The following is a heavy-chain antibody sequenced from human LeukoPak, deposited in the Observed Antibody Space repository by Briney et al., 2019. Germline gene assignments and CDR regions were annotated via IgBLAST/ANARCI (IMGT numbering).Heavy chain of an antibody. CDR1: GGSISSSN. Sequence: GTLSLTCAVSGGSISSSNWWSWVRQAPGKGLEWVSAISGSGGSTYYADSVKGRFTISRDNSKNTLYLQMNSLRAEDTAVYYCAKGRHYYDSSGYPNWGQGTLVTVSS. D-gene: IGHD3-22*01. V-gene: IGHV3-23*01. CDR2: ISGSGGST. J-gene: IGHJ4*02. CDR3: AKGRHYYDSSGYPN.